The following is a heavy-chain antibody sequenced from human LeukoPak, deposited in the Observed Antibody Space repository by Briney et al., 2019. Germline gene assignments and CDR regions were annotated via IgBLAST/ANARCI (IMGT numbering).Heavy chain of an antibody. D-gene: IGHD4-17*01. CDR1: GISFSNYS. Sequence: GGSLRLSCAASGISFSNYSMTWVRQAPGNGLEWVSIISSGSSAIFSADALKGRFTISRDDAKNLLYLDMNSLRAEDTAVYYCARGHTAVTRHFDFWGQGTLVTVSS. CDR2: ISSGSSAI. V-gene: IGHV3-21*01. J-gene: IGHJ4*02. CDR3: ARGHTAVTRHFDF.